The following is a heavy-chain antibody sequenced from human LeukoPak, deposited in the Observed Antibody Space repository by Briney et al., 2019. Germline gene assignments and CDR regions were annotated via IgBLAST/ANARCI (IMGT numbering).Heavy chain of an antibody. CDR3: ARDAAPSSYYYDSSGYYYHCWFDP. Sequence: GGSLRLSCAASGFTFSSYSMNWVRQAPGKGLEGGSYISSSSSTIYYADSVKGRFTISRDNAKNSLYLQMNSLRAEDTAVYYCARDAAPSSYYYDSSGYYYHCWFDPWGQGTLVTVSS. CDR1: GFTFSSYS. CDR2: ISSSSSTI. V-gene: IGHV3-48*04. J-gene: IGHJ5*02. D-gene: IGHD3-22*01.